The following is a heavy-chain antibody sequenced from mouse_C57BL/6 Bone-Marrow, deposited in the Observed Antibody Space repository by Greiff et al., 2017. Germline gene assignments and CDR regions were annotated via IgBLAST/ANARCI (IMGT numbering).Heavy chain of an antibody. V-gene: IGHV1-39*01. J-gene: IGHJ3*01. CDR2: INPNYGTT. D-gene: IGHD2-3*01. CDR3: ARWGGYYHQAWFAY. CDR1: GYSFTDYN. Sequence: EVQLVESGPELVKLGASVKISCKASGYSFTDYNMNWVKQSNGKSLEWIGVINPNYGTTSYNQKFKGKATLTVDQSSSTAYMQLNSLTSEDSAFYYCARWGGYYHQAWFAYWGQGTLVTVSA.